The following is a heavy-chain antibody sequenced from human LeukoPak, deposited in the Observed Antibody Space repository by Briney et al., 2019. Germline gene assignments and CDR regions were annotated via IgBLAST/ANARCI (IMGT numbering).Heavy chain of an antibody. J-gene: IGHJ4*02. CDR3: VLLLRGVPY. CDR1: GFTFSSYA. V-gene: IGHV3-23*01. Sequence: GGSLRLSCAASGFTFSSYAMSWVRQAPGKGLEWVGSINRSGGSTYYAHSVKGRFTISRDNSSNTLYMQMNSLRAEDTAVYYCVLLLRGVPYWGQGTLVTDSS. D-gene: IGHD3-10*01. CDR2: INRSGGST.